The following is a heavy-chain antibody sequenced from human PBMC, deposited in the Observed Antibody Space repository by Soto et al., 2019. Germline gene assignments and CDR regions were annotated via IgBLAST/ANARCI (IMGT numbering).Heavy chain of an antibody. Sequence: ASVKVSCKASGYTFTSYYINWVRQATGQGLEWMGWMNPNSGNTGYAQKFQGRVTMTRNTSISTAYMELSSLRSEDTAVYYCASHLWFGEFNYYYYGMDVWGQGTTVNVSS. V-gene: IGHV1-8*01. CDR3: ASHLWFGEFNYYYYGMDV. CDR1: GYTFTSYY. CDR2: MNPNSGNT. J-gene: IGHJ6*02. D-gene: IGHD3-10*01.